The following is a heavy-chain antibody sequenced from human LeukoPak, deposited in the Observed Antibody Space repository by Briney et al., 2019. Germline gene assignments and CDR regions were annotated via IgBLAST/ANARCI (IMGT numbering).Heavy chain of an antibody. CDR3: ASTPYSSSWYYFDY. CDR2: FDPEDGET. Sequence: ASVKVSCKVSGYTLTELSMHWVRQAPGKGLEWMGGFDPEDGETIYAQKFQGRVTMTEDTSTDTAYMELSSLRSEDTAAYYCASTPYSSSWYYFDYWGQGTLVTVSS. D-gene: IGHD6-13*01. V-gene: IGHV1-24*01. J-gene: IGHJ4*02. CDR1: GYTLTELS.